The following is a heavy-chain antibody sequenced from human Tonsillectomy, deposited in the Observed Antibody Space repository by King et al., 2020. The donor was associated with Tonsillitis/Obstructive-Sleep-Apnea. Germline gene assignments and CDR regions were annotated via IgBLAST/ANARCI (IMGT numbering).Heavy chain of an antibody. J-gene: IGHJ4*02. CDR3: ARKASGYDLDY. CDR1: GFTFTYYA. V-gene: IGHV3-23*04. CDR2: IDVCVGST. Sequence: VQLVESGGVLVQPGGSLRLSCAASGFTFTYYAMSWVRQAPGRGLEWVSAIDVCVGSTYYADSVKGRFTISRDNSKNTLYLQMNSLRAEDTAVYYCARKASGYDLDYWGQGTLVTVSS. D-gene: IGHD5-12*01.